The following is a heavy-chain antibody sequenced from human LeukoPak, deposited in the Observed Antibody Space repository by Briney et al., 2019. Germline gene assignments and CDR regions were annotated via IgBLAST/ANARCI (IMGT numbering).Heavy chain of an antibody. CDR2: ISSGITTI. CDR1: GGSVSSGSYY. J-gene: IGHJ4*02. CDR3: ASRENGSGRAY. D-gene: IGHD6-19*01. V-gene: IGHV3-48*01. Sequence: PSETLSLTCTVSGGSVSSGSYYWSWIRQPPGKGLEWVSYISSGITTIYYADSVKGRFTISRDNAKNSLYLQMNSLRAEDTAVYYCASRENGSGRAYWGQGTLVTVSS.